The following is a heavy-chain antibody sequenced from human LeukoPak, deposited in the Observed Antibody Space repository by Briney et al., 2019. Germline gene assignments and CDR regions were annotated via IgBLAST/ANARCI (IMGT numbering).Heavy chain of an antibody. Sequence: SETLSLTCTVSGGPISSGSYYWSWIRQPAGKGLEWIGRIYTSGSTNYNPSLKSRVTISVDTSKNQFSLKLSSVTAADTAVYYCARGRSGYDSVSIDYWGQGTLVTVSS. CDR2: IYTSGST. CDR3: ARGRSGYDSVSIDY. D-gene: IGHD5-12*01. J-gene: IGHJ4*02. V-gene: IGHV4-61*02. CDR1: GGPISSGSYY.